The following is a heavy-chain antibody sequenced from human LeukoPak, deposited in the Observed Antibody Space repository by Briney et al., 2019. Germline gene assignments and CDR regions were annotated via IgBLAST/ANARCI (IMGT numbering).Heavy chain of an antibody. Sequence: PSETLSLTCTVSGGSISSSSYYWSWIRQPPGKGLEWIGYIYYSGSTNYNPSLKSRVTISVDTSKNQFSLKLSSVTAADTAVYYCARVYYSNSYDYWYFDLWGRGALVTVSS. D-gene: IGHD6-13*01. J-gene: IGHJ2*01. CDR1: GGSISSSSYY. V-gene: IGHV4-61*01. CDR3: ARVYYSNSYDYWYFDL. CDR2: IYYSGST.